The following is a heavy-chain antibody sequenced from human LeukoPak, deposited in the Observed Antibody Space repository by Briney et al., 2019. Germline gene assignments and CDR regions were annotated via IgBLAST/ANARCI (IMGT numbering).Heavy chain of an antibody. Sequence: GGSLRLSCAASGFTFSSYGMHWVRQAPGKGLEWVAVISYDGSNKYYADSVKGRFTISRDNSKNTLYLQMNSLRAADTAVYYCAKDGVTWGVPHFDYWGQGTLVTVSS. CDR3: AKDGVTWGVPHFDY. CDR1: GFTFSSYG. J-gene: IGHJ4*02. D-gene: IGHD3-16*01. CDR2: ISYDGSNK. V-gene: IGHV3-30*18.